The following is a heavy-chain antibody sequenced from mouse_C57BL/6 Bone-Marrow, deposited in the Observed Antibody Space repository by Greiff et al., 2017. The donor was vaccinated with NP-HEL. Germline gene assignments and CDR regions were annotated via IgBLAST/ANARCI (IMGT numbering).Heavy chain of an antibody. Sequence: QVQLQHPGAELVRPGPSVKLSCKASGYTFTSYWMHWVKQRPGQGLEWIGVIDPSDSYTNSNQKFKGKATLTVDTSSSTAYMQLSSLTSEDSAVYYCSRKCLLDWFACWGQGTLVTVSA. CDR2: IDPSDSYT. CDR3: SRKCLLDWFAC. D-gene: IGHD2-3*01. J-gene: IGHJ3*01. CDR1: GYTFTSYW. V-gene: IGHV1-59*01.